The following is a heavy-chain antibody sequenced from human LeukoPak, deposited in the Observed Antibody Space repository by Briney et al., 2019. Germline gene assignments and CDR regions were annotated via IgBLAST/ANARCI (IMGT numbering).Heavy chain of an antibody. CDR3: VRSDYPYYYYMDV. D-gene: IGHD4-17*01. Sequence: ASVKVSCKASGYTFTSYYMHWVRQAPGQGLEWMGLINPTGGSTGYAQKFQGRVTMTRDMSTSTDYMELSSLRSEDTAIYYCVRSDYPYYYYMDVWGKGTTVTVSS. CDR1: GYTFTSYY. CDR2: INPTGGST. J-gene: IGHJ6*03. V-gene: IGHV1-46*01.